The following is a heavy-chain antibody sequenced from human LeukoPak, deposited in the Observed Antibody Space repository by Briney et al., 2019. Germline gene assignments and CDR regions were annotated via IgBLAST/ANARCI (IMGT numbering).Heavy chain of an antibody. V-gene: IGHV1-69*13. J-gene: IGHJ4*02. D-gene: IGHD3-9*01. CDR3: ARQYPPQAEDILTGYYPNTVHFDY. Sequence: SVKVSCKASGGTLSSYAISWVRQAPGQGLEWMGGIIPIFGTANYAQKFQGRVTITADESTSTAYMELSSLRSEDTAVYYCARQYPPQAEDILTGYYPNTVHFDYWGQGTLVTVSS. CDR2: IIPIFGTA. CDR1: GGTLSSYA.